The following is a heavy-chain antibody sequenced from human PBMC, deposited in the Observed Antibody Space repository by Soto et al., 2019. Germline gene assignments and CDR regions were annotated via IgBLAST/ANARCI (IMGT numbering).Heavy chain of an antibody. D-gene: IGHD6-19*01. CDR3: ARDRGVAPPVAVNAHYYYYMDV. CDR1: GYSFTNYG. CDR2: ISAYNGNT. V-gene: IGHV1-18*01. J-gene: IGHJ6*03. Sequence: QDQLVQAGVEVKKPGASVKVSCKASGYSFTNYGITWVRQSPGQGFEWMGWISAYNGNTNYAQKFQGRVTMTTDASTSTAYLELSSLKSDDTAVYYCARDRGVAPPVAVNAHYYYYMDVWGKGTTVTVSS.